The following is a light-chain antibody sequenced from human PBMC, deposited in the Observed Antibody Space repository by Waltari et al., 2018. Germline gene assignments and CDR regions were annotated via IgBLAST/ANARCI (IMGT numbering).Light chain of an antibody. CDR2: NTD. CDR3: LLSYSGDREV. J-gene: IGLJ2*01. V-gene: IGLV7-46*01. CDR1: TGAVTSGHY. Sequence: QAVVTQEPSLTVSPGGTVTLTCGSSTGAVTSGHYAYWPQQRPGQAPTTLIYNTDNKESWTPARFSGSLLGGKAALTLSGAQPEDEAVYYCLLSYSGDREVFGGGTKLTVL.